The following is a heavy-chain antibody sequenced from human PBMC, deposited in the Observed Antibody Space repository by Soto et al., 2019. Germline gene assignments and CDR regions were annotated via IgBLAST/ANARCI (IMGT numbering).Heavy chain of an antibody. CDR2: ISWNSNII. V-gene: IGHV3-9*01. D-gene: IGHD3-3*01. Sequence: EVQLVESGGGLVQPGRSLRLSCAASGFTFDDYAMHWVRRVPGKGLEWVSSISWNSNIIGYADSVKGRFTISRDNAKNSLYLQLNSLPPEDTALYYCTKGGRDGFCLGSRCYFVYRGNGTPVTVSS. CDR3: TKGGRDGFCLGSRCYFVY. CDR1: GFTFDDYA. J-gene: IGHJ4*01.